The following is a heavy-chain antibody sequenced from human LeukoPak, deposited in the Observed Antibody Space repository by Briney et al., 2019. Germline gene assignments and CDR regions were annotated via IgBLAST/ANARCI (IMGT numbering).Heavy chain of an antibody. Sequence: NASETLSLTCAVYGGSFSGYYWSWVRQPPGKGLEWIGEINHSGSTNYNPSLKSRVTISVDTSKNQFSLKLSSVTAADTAVYYCARVQRITMVRGVITAYYFDYWGQGTLVTVSS. CDR2: INHSGST. D-gene: IGHD3-10*01. CDR3: ARVQRITMVRGVITAYYFDY. CDR1: GGSFSGYY. V-gene: IGHV4-34*01. J-gene: IGHJ4*02.